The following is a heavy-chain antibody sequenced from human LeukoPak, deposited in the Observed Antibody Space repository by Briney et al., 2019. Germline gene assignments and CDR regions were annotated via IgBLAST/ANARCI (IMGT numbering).Heavy chain of an antibody. D-gene: IGHD3-22*01. CDR3: AKAAYDSSGSWYYFDY. J-gene: IGHJ4*02. CDR2: INWNSGRT. Sequence: GGSLRLSCAASGFSFDDYAMHWVRQVPGKGLEWVSSINWNSGRTGYADSVKGRFTISRDNSKNTLYLQMNSLRPEDTAVYYCAKAAYDSSGSWYYFDYWGQGTLVTVSS. CDR1: GFSFDDYA. V-gene: IGHV3-9*01.